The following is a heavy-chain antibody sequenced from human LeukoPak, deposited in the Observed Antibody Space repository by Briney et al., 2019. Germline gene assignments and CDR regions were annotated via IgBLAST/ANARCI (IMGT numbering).Heavy chain of an antibody. D-gene: IGHD5-18*01. Sequence: GGSLRLSCAASGFTFSDFGMTWVRQAPGKGLEWVSYISSSSLSIYYADSVKGRFTISRDNARNSLYLQMNSLRAEDTAMYYCARDATPTQLWFRGSFDYWDLGALVTVAS. CDR2: ISSSSLSI. J-gene: IGHJ4*02. CDR1: GFTFSDFG. V-gene: IGHV3-48*01. CDR3: ARDATPTQLWFRGSFDY.